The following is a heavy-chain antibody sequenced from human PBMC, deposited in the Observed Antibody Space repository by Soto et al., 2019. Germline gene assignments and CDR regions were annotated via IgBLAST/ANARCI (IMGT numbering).Heavy chain of an antibody. D-gene: IGHD2-15*01. CDR1: GFTLRNYW. Sequence: PGGSLRLSCAASGFTLRNYWMSWVRQAPGKGLEWVATIKQDGSDQYYVDSVKGRFTISRDNAKNSLFLQMNSLRAEDTAVYYCARDHARAAIWGQGTMVTVSS. J-gene: IGHJ3*02. CDR2: IKQDGSDQ. V-gene: IGHV3-7*05. CDR3: ARDHARAAI.